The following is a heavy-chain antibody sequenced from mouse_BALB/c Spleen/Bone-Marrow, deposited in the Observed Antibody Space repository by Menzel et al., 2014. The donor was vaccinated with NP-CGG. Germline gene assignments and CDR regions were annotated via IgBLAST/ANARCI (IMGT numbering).Heavy chain of an antibody. D-gene: IGHD2-1*01. CDR1: GYTFTTYA. CDR3: ARGYGNYPVSWYFDF. Sequence: EVQLQQSGPELVKPGASVKMSCKASGYTFTTYAMHWVKQKPGQGLEWIGYINPYTDGTKFNEKFKGKATLTSDKSSGTAYMELSSLTSEDSAVYFCARGYGNYPVSWYFDFWGAGTTVTVSS. J-gene: IGHJ1*01. CDR2: INPYTDGT. V-gene: IGHV1-14*01.